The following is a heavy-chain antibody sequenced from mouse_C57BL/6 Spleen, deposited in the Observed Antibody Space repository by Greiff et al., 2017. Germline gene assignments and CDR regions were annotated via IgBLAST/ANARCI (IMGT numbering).Heavy chain of an antibody. CDR3: ARGDYYGSSLYWDVDV. V-gene: IGHV5-4*03. Sequence: EVKLVESGGGLVKPGGSLKLSCAASGFTFSSYAMSWVRQTPKHRLEWVATIRDAGSYTYYPANVKGRFTISRDNAKNNLYLQVSHLTSEDTAMYYCARGDYYGSSLYWDVDVWGTGTTVTVSS. CDR2: IRDAGSYT. D-gene: IGHD1-1*01. J-gene: IGHJ1*03. CDR1: GFTFSSYA.